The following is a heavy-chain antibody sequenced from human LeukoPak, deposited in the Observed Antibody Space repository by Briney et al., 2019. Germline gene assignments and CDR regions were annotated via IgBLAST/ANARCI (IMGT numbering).Heavy chain of an antibody. CDR3: AKDRLGAMMYFDF. CDR2: ISGSGGST. D-gene: IGHD1-26*01. CDR1: GFTFSSYN. Sequence: PGGSLRLSCAASGFTFSSYNMNWVRQAPGKGLEWVSAISGSGGSTYYADSVKGRFTISRDNSKNTLYLQVNSLRVEDTAVYYCAKDRLGAMMYFDFWGQGTLVTVSS. J-gene: IGHJ4*02. V-gene: IGHV3-23*01.